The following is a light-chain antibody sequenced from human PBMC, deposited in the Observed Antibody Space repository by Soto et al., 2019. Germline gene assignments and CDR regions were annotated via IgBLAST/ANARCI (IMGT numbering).Light chain of an antibody. CDR3: SSYGGGSVV. CDR2: NVS. Sequence: QSVLTQPASVSGSPGQSITISCTGTSSDIGGHTYVSWFQQHPGKVPKVIIYNVSTRPSGISHRFSGSKSGNTASLTISGLQADDEADYYCSSYGGGSVVFGGGTKVTVL. CDR1: SSDIGGHTY. V-gene: IGLV2-14*03. J-gene: IGLJ2*01.